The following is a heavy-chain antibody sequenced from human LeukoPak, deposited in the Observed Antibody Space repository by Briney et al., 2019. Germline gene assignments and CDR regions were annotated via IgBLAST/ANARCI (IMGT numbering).Heavy chain of an antibody. D-gene: IGHD2-15*01. CDR3: SREAHCSGGRCYSGE. V-gene: IGHV3-7*04. CDR2: MNQDGSER. J-gene: IGHJ4*02. Sequence: GGSLRLSCATSGFTVSSYWMSWVRQAPGKWLEWVANMNQDGSERYYVDSVKGRFTISRDNGKNSLYLQVNSLRAEDTAMYCCSREAHCSGGRCYSGEWGRGTLVTVSS. CDR1: GFTVSSYW.